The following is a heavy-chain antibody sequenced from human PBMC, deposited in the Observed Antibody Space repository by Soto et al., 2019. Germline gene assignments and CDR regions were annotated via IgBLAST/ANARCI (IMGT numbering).Heavy chain of an antibody. CDR3: TKDSPGLTMIAD. D-gene: IGHD3-22*01. CDR1: GFSFSSYA. V-gene: IGHV3-23*01. J-gene: IGHJ4*02. CDR2: ISGSGGST. Sequence: GGSLRLSCAASGFSFSSYAMSWVRQAPGKGLEWVSGISGSGGSTYYADSVKGRFTISRDNSKSTLYLQMSSLRAEDTAVYYCTKDSPGLTMIADWGQGTLVTVSS.